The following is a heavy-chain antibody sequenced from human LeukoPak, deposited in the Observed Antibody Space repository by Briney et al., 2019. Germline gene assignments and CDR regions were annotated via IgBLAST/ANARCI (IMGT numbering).Heavy chain of an antibody. CDR1: GFTFSNAW. D-gene: IGHD6-25*01. CDR3: TASNSIGGGAFDI. CDR2: IKSKTDGGTT. J-gene: IGHJ3*02. Sequence: GGSLRLSCAASGFTFSNAWMSWVRQAPGKGLEWVGRIKSKTDGGTTDYAAPVKGRFTISRDDSKNTLYLQMNSLKTEDTAVYYCTASNSIGGGAFDIWGQGAMVTDSS. V-gene: IGHV3-15*01.